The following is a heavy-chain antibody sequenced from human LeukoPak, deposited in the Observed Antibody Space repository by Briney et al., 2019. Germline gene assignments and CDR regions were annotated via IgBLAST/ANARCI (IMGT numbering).Heavy chain of an antibody. Sequence: GGSLRLSCAASGFTFNNAWMNWVRQAPGKGLEWVGRIKRKADGETIDYAAPVKGRFTISRDDSKNTLYLQMNSLKTEDTAVYYCTTEYDSSGYYYSLGGFYWGQGTLVTVSS. CDR1: GFTFNNAW. CDR3: TTEYDSSGYYYSLGGFY. V-gene: IGHV3-15*01. J-gene: IGHJ4*02. CDR2: IKRKADGETI. D-gene: IGHD3-22*01.